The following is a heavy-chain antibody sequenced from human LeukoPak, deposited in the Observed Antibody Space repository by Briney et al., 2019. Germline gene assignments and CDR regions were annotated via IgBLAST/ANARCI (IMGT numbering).Heavy chain of an antibody. CDR3: ARDQTYYDFWSGYDSPFDY. V-gene: IGHV3-11*04. CDR2: ISSSGSTI. CDR1: GFTFSDYY. J-gene: IGHJ4*02. D-gene: IGHD3-3*01. Sequence: GGSLRFSCAASGFTFSDYYMSWIRQAPGKGLEWVSYISSSGSTIYYADSVKGRFTISRDNAKNSLYLQMNSLRAEDTAVYYCARDQTYYDFWSGYDSPFDYWGQGTLVTVSS.